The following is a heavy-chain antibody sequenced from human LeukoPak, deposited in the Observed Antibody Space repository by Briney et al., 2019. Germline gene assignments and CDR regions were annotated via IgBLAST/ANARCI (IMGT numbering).Heavy chain of an antibody. V-gene: IGHV3-30*18. CDR1: GFTFSSYG. D-gene: IGHD2-21*02. CDR2: ISYDGSNK. J-gene: IGHJ4*02. Sequence: PGGSLRLSCAASGFTFSSYGMHWVRQAPGKGLEWVAVISYDGSNKYYADSVKGRFTISRDNSKNTLYLQMNSLRAEDTAVYYCAKDRLAYCGGDCYSPFDYWGQGTLVTVSS. CDR3: AKDRLAYCGGDCYSPFDY.